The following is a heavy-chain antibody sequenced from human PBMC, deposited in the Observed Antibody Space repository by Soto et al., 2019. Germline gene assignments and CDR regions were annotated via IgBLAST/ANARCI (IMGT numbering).Heavy chain of an antibody. CDR1: GFTFINYA. D-gene: IGHD2-2*01. CDR2: ISGGGDRT. V-gene: IGHV3-23*01. Sequence: EVQLLESGGGLVQPGGSLRLSCVGSGFTFINYAMNWVRPTPGKGLEWVSGISGGGDRTFDADSVKGRFTISRDNSKNTVNLQMNSLRADDTAVYYCARKVLGSTSRPDWWYFDLWGRGTLVTVSS. CDR3: ARKVLGSTSRPDWWYFDL. J-gene: IGHJ2*01.